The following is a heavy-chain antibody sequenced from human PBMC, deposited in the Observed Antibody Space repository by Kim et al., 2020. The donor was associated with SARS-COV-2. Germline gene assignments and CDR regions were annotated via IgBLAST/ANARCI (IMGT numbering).Heavy chain of an antibody. V-gene: IGHV3-33*01. D-gene: IGHD6-13*01. Sequence: GGSLRLSCAASGFTFSNYGMHWVRKAPGKGLEWVAVIWFDGSNKYYADSVKGRFTISRDNSKNTLNLQMNSLRPEDTAVYYCARELSSSWPYLDYWGQGTLVTVSS. J-gene: IGHJ4*02. CDR1: GFTFSNYG. CDR2: IWFDGSNK. CDR3: ARELSSSWPYLDY.